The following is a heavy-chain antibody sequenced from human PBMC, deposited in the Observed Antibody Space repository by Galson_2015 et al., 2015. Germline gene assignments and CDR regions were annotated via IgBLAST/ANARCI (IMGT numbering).Heavy chain of an antibody. CDR1: GDTFTRYT. CDR3: ARDPLTGRRGSGSYSDC. J-gene: IGHJ4*02. V-gene: IGHV1-69*04. CDR2: IIPALDVP. D-gene: IGHD3-10*01. Sequence: SVKVSCKASGDTFTRYTFSWVRQVPGQGLEWMGRIIPALDVPHYGQNFQGRVTISADKLTSTVYLELISLRSDDTAVYFCARDPLTGRRGSGSYSDCWGQGTLVSVSS.